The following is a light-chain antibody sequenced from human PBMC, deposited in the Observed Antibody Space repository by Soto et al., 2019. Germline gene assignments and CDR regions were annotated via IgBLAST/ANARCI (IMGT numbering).Light chain of an antibody. J-gene: IGKJ1*01. CDR2: AAS. CDR3: QQTYSTPRT. CDR1: QTISSY. Sequence: DIQMTQSPSSLSASVGDRVTITCRTSQTISSYLNWYQQKPGKAPKLLIYAASSLQSGVPSRFSGSGSGTDFTLTISSLQPEDLAIYFCQQTYSTPRTFGQGTKVEI. V-gene: IGKV1-39*01.